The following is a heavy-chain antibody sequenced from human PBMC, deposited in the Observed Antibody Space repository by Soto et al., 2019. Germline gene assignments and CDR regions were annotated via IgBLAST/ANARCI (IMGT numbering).Heavy chain of an antibody. CDR2: TYYRSNWRH. J-gene: IGHJ4*02. Sequence: SQTLSLTCAIAVDSVSSNTAAWDWISSSPSRGLEWLGRTYYRSNWRHDYAVSVKSRITVNPDTSKNHFSLQLNSVTPDDTAVYYCARGVAGSGFDLWGQGTLVTVSS. CDR1: VDSVSSNTAA. CDR3: ARGVAGSGFDL. V-gene: IGHV6-1*01. D-gene: IGHD6-19*01.